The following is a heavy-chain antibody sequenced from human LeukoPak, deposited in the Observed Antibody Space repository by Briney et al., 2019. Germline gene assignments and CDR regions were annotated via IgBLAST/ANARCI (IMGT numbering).Heavy chain of an antibody. CDR2: ISHSGST. D-gene: IGHD4-17*01. V-gene: IGHV4-34*01. CDR1: GGSFSGYY. J-gene: IGHJ4*02. Sequence: SETLSLTCAVYGGSFSGYYWSWIRQPPGKGLEWIGEISHSGSTNYNPSLKSRVTISVDKSKNQFSLKLSSVTAADTAVYYCARTDYGDYVFYWGQGTLVTVSS. CDR3: ARTDYGDYVFY.